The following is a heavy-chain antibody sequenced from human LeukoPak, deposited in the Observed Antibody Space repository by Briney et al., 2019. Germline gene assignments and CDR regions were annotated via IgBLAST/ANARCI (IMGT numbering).Heavy chain of an antibody. V-gene: IGHV5-51*01. Sequence: GESLKISCKGSGYRFTSYWIGWVRQMPGKGLEWMGIIYPSDSDTRYSPSFQGQVTISADKSISAVYLQWSSLKASDTAMYYCARQRALGVGATYYYYYMDVWGKGTTVTVSS. J-gene: IGHJ6*03. CDR2: IYPSDSDT. CDR3: ARQRALGVGATYYYYYMDV. D-gene: IGHD1-26*01. CDR1: GYRFTSYW.